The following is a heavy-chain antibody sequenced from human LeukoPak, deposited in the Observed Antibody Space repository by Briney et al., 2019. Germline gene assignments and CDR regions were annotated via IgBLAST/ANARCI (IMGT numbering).Heavy chain of an antibody. D-gene: IGHD1-14*01. J-gene: IGHJ6*03. CDR1: GGAFSSYA. Sequence: ASVQVSCQASGGAFSSYAIRWVRPAPGQGREWMGWISAYNGNTNYAQKLQGRVTITTDTSTSTAYMELRSLRSGDTAVYYCARAPDNYYYMDVWGKGTTVTISS. CDR2: ISAYNGNT. CDR3: ARAPDNYYYMDV. V-gene: IGHV1-18*01.